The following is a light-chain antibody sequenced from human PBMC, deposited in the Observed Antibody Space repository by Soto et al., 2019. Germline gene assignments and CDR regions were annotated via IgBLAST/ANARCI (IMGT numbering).Light chain of an antibody. CDR3: QQSYSSPPT. CDR2: SAS. V-gene: IGKV1-39*01. Sequence: DIQMTQSPSSLSASVGDRVIITCRASQSISSFLNWYQQKPGKAPKLLIYSASNLQSGVPSGFSGSGSGTDFTLTISSLQPEDFATYYCQQSYSSPPTFGQGTKVDIK. J-gene: IGKJ1*01. CDR1: QSISSF.